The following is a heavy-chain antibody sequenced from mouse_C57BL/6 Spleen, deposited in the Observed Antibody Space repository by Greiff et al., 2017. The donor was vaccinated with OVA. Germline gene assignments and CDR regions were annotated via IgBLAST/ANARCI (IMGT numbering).Heavy chain of an antibody. CDR1: GFTFTSSC. J-gene: IGHJ3*01. CDR3: ASWCDDSDAWFAY. D-gene: IGHD1-1*02. V-gene: IGHV1-53*01. CDR2: INPGNGST. Sequence: VQLQQSGTDLVQPGASVTLSCTASGFTFTSSCMHWVKQSPGQGLEWIGKINPGNGSTNYAAKFKSKATITVDTSSSTAYMQLSSLTSEDSAVDYCASWCDDSDAWFAYWGKGTLVTVSA.